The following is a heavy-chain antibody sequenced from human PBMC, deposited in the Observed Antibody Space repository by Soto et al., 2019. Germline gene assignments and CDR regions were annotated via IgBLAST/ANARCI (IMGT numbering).Heavy chain of an antibody. Sequence: PGGSLRLSCAASGFTFSSYGMHWVRQAPGKGLEWVAVISYDGSNKYYADSVKGRFTISRDNSKNTLYLQMNSLRAEDTAVYYCAKDPSVGPYCTNGVCTNYYHGMDVWGQGTTVTVSS. CDR3: AKDPSVGPYCTNGVCTNYYHGMDV. D-gene: IGHD2-8*01. CDR1: GFTFSSYG. CDR2: ISYDGSNK. V-gene: IGHV3-30*18. J-gene: IGHJ6*02.